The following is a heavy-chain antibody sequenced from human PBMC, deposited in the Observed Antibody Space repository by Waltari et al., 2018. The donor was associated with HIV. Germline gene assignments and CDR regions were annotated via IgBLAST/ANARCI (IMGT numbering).Heavy chain of an antibody. CDR2: ISYDGRNK. D-gene: IGHD4-17*01. J-gene: IGHJ4*02. CDR1: GFTFSSYA. Sequence: QVKLVESGGGVVQHGRSLRLSCAASGFTFSSYAMHWARQGPGKGLEWVGVISYDGRNKYYADSVKGRFTISRDNSKNTLYLQMNSLRAEDTAVYYCARPMNYGDYPYYFDYWGQGTLVTVSS. V-gene: IGHV3-30*01. CDR3: ARPMNYGDYPYYFDY.